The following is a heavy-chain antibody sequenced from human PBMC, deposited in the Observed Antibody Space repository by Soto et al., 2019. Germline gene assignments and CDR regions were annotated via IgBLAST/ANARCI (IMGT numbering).Heavy chain of an antibody. CDR1: GFTFTRYS. J-gene: IGHJ6*02. CDR3: ARDWCSSTSCYPTDYYYGMDV. CDR2: ISSTTNYI. D-gene: IGHD2-2*01. V-gene: IGHV3-21*06. Sequence: GSLRLSCAASGFTFTRYSMNWVRQAPGKGLEWVSSISSTTNYIYYGDSMKGRFTISRDNAKNSLYLQMNSLRAEDTAVYYCARDWCSSTSCYPTDYYYGMDVWGQGTTVTVSS.